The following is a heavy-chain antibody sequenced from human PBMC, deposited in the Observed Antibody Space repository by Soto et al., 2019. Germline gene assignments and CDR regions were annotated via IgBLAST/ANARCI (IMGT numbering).Heavy chain of an antibody. V-gene: IGHV1-69*01. D-gene: IGHD3-10*01. Sequence: QVPLVQSGAEVKKPGSSVTVSCKASGGTFSSYAIHWVRQAPGQGLEWMGGIIPMYGPAKYAQRFQGRVTITADESTTTVYMELTRLTSQYTAVYYCARVTSMVRGVIDNWFDPWGHGTLVTVSS. J-gene: IGHJ5*02. CDR1: GGTFSSYA. CDR2: IIPMYGPA. CDR3: ARVTSMVRGVIDNWFDP.